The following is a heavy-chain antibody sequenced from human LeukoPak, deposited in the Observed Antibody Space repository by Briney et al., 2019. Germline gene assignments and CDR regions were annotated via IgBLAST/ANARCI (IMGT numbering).Heavy chain of an antibody. CDR2: ISYDGSNK. D-gene: IGHD2-2*01. CDR3: ARPPEVYCSSSTCYGGYFDY. CDR1: GFTFSSYA. V-gene: IGHV3-30*04. J-gene: IGHJ4*02. Sequence: PGGSLRLSCAASGFTFSSYAMHWVRQAPGKGLEWVAVISYDGSNKYYADSVKGRFTISRDNAKNSLYLQMNSLRAEDTAVYYCARPPEVYCSSSTCYGGYFDYWGQGTLVTVSS.